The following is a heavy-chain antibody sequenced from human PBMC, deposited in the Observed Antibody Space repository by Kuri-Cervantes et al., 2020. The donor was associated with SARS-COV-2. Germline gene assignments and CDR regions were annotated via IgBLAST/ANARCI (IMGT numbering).Heavy chain of an antibody. CDR1: GYTFTGYY. CDR2: INPNSGGT. J-gene: IGHJ3*01. CDR3: ATPSYYDSSGSYDAFDF. V-gene: IGHV1-2*02. Sequence: ASVKVSCKASGYTFTGYYMHWVRQAPGQGLEWMGWINPNSGGTNYAQKFQGRVTMTRDTSISTAYMELSRLRSDDTAVYYCATPSYYDSSGSYDAFDFWGQGTMVTVSS. D-gene: IGHD3-22*01.